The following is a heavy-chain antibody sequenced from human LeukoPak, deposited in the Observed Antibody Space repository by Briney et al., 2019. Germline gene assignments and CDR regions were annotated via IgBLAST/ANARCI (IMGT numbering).Heavy chain of an antibody. Sequence: SGTLSLTCAVSGGSISSSNWWSWVRQPPGKGLEWIGEIYHSGSTNYNPSLKSRVTISVDKSKNQFSLKLSSVTAADTAVYYCASPKRRNSGYDGTLDYWGQGTLVTVSS. V-gene: IGHV4-4*02. CDR1: GGSISSSNW. CDR3: ASPKRRNSGYDGTLDY. D-gene: IGHD5-12*01. CDR2: IYHSGST. J-gene: IGHJ4*02.